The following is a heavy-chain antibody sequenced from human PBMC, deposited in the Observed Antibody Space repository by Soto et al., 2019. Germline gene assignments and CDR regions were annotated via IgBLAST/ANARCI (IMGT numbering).Heavy chain of an antibody. CDR1: GVSISSHVYF. Sequence: SETLSLTCTVSGVSISSHVYFWGWIRQPPGKGLEWIGMISYSGSTYYSPSLKSRVTISADTSKNQLSLRLSSVTAADTAVFHCMNYNSGWKYWGQGTVVTSPQ. D-gene: IGHD5-12*01. V-gene: IGHV4-39*01. CDR3: MNYNSGWKY. CDR2: ISYSGST. J-gene: IGHJ4*02.